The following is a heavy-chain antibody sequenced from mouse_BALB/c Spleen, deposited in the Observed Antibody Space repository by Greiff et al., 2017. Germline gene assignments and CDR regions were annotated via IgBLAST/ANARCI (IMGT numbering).Heavy chain of an antibody. CDR1: GFSLTSYG. Sequence: VQRVESGPGLVAPSQSLSITCTVSGFSLTSYGVHWVRQPPGKGLEWLGLIWAGGSTNYNSALMSRLSISKDNSKSQVFLKMNSLQTDDTAMYYCARDDYGSSYGAMDYWGQGTSVTVSS. J-gene: IGHJ4*01. CDR3: ARDDYGSSYGAMDY. V-gene: IGHV2-9*02. D-gene: IGHD1-1*01. CDR2: IWAGGST.